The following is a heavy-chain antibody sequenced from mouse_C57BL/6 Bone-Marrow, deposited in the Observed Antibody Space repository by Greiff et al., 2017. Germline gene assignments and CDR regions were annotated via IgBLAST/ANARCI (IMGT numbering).Heavy chain of an antibody. CDR3: ARGVLFAY. V-gene: IGHV1-61*01. J-gene: IGHJ3*01. Sequence: QVHVKQPGAELVRPGSSVKLSCKASGYTFTSYWMDWVKQRPGQGLEWIGNIYPSDSETHYNQKFKDKATLTVDKSSSTAYMQLSSLTSEDSAVYYCARGVLFAYWGQGTLVTVSA. D-gene: IGHD2-14*01. CDR2: IYPSDSET. CDR1: GYTFTSYW.